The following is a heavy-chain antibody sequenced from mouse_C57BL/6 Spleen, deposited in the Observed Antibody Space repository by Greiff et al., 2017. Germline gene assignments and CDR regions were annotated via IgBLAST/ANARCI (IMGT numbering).Heavy chain of an antibody. CDR1: GYTFTSYW. CDR3: TREEGGSSPYYYAMDY. CDR2: IYPGNSDT. J-gene: IGHJ4*01. V-gene: IGHV1-5*01. D-gene: IGHD1-1*01. Sequence: VQLQQSGTVLARPGASVKMSCKTSGYTFTSYWMHWVKQRPGQGLEWIGAIYPGNSDTSYNQKFKGKAKLTAVTSASAAYMELSSLTNEDSAVYYCTREEGGSSPYYYAMDYWGQGTSVTVSS.